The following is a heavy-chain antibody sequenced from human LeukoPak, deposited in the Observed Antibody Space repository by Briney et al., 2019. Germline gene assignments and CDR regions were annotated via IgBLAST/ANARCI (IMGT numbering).Heavy chain of an antibody. CDR1: GFTFSGYA. Sequence: GGSLRLSCAASGFTFSGYAMSWVRQAPGKGLEWVSAISGSGGSTYYADSVKGRFPISRDKSDDTLHLQMKSLRAEDTAVYYCAKDSDLVATIGWFAPWGQGTLVTVSS. CDR3: AKDSDLVATIGWFAP. D-gene: IGHD5-12*01. CDR2: ISGSGGST. V-gene: IGHV3-23*01. J-gene: IGHJ5*02.